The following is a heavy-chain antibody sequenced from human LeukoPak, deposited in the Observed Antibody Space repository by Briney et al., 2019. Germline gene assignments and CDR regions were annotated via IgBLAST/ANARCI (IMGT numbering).Heavy chain of an antibody. D-gene: IGHD2-2*01. CDR1: VYTFTSDD. V-gene: IGHV1-8*01. CDR2: RNPNSGNT. J-gene: IGHJ6*03. CDR3: ASARQYQLLTTYYSYYYMDV. Sequence: ASLRVSSTASVYTFTSDDINWGRQAPGQGRLWMGWRNPNSGNTGYAQKFQGRVTMTRNTSISTAYMELSSLRSEDTAVYYCASARQYQLLTTYYSYYYMDVWGKGTTVTVSS.